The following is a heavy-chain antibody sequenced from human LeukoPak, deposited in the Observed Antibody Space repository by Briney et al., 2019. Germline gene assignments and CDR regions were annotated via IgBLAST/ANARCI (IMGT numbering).Heavy chain of an antibody. J-gene: IGHJ4*02. CDR3: ARGPPDSQWLVWYYFDY. CDR2: IYYSGST. D-gene: IGHD6-19*01. CDR1: GGSISNYY. V-gene: IGHV4-59*01. Sequence: PSETLSLTCAVSGGSISNYYWSWIRQPPGKGLEWIGDIYYSGSTNYNSALKGRVTISVDTSKNQFPLFLSSVTAEDTAVYYCARGPPDSQWLVWYYFDYWGQGTLVTASS.